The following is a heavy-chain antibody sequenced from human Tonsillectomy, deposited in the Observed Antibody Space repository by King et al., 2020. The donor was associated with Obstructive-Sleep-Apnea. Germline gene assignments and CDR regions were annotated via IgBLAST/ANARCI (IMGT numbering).Heavy chain of an antibody. CDR1: GFTFTTYW. Sequence: QLVQSGGGLVQPGGSLRLSCAASGFTFTTYWMTWVRQAPGKGLEWVANLNQEGFGTYYVDSVKGRFTISRDNAKNSVYLQMNILEADDTAVYYCARDTGLGFDYWGQGTLVTVSS. CDR3: ARDTGLGFDY. V-gene: IGHV3-7*03. CDR2: LNQEGFGT. D-gene: IGHD6-19*01. J-gene: IGHJ4*02.